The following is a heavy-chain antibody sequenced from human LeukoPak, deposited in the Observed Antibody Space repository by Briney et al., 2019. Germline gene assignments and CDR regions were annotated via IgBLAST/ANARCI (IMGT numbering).Heavy chain of an antibody. J-gene: IGHJ3*02. CDR3: AASFGRYSGSVSGSRDAFDI. CDR2: IVVGSGNT. V-gene: IGHV1-58*02. D-gene: IGHD1-26*01. Sequence: SVKVSCKASGFTFTSSAMQWVRQARGQRLEWIGWIVVGSGNTNYAQKFQERVTITSDMSTSTAYMELSSLRSEDTAVYYCAASFGRYSGSVSGSRDAFDIWGQGTMVTVSS. CDR1: GFTFTSSA.